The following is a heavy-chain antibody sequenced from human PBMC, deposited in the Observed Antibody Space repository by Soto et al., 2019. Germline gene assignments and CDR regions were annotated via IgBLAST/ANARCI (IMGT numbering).Heavy chain of an antibody. D-gene: IGHD6-19*01. CDR1: GFTFTNYA. CDR3: AGDAHSGGWLEGRFDY. CDR2: ISGDDGST. J-gene: IGHJ4*02. V-gene: IGHV3-23*01. Sequence: EVELLESGGDLAQPGGSLRLSCAASGFTFTNYAMNWIRQAPGKGLEWVSSISGDDGSTYYADSVKGRFTISRDDSEDTVFLQMDRLRVEDTAFYFCAGDAHSGGWLEGRFDYWGRGTLVTVSS.